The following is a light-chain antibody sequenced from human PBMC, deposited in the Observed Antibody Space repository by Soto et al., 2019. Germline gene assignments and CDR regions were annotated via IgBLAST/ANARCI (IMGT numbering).Light chain of an antibody. CDR1: QTISSW. CDR3: QHYNSYSEA. Sequence: DIQMTQSPSTLSGSVGDRVTITCRASQTISSWLAWYQQKPGKAPKLPIYKASTLKSGVPSRFSGSGSGTEFTLTISSLQPDDFATYYCQHYNSYSEAFGQGTKWISN. CDR2: KAS. J-gene: IGKJ1*01. V-gene: IGKV1-5*03.